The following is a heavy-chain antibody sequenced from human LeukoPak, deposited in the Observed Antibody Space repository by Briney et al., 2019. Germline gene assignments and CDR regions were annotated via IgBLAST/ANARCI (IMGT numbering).Heavy chain of an antibody. V-gene: IGHV1-18*01. CDR1: GYTFTSYG. Sequence: GASVKVSCKASGYTFTSYGISWVRQAPGQGLEWMGWISAYNGNTNYAQKLQGRVTMTTDTSTSTAYMELRSLRSDDTAVSDCARDLYGMSHWFDPWGQGTLVTVSS. J-gene: IGHJ5*02. CDR3: ARDLYGMSHWFDP. D-gene: IGHD4-17*01. CDR2: ISAYNGNT.